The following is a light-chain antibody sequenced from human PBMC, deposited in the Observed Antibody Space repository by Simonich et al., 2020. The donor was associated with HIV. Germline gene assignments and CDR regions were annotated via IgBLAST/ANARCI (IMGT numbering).Light chain of an antibody. V-gene: IGKV4-1*01. Sequence: DIVMTQSPDSLAVSLGERATINCKSSQIFLYSSNNKNYLAWYQQKPGQPPKLLIYWASTRESGVPDRFSGSGSGTDFTLTISSLQAEDVAVYYCQQYYSTPFTFGPGTKVDFK. CDR1: QIFLYSSNNKNY. J-gene: IGKJ3*01. CDR3: QQYYSTPFT. CDR2: WAS.